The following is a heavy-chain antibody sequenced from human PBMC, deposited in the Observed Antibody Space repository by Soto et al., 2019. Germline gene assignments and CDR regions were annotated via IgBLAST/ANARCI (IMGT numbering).Heavy chain of an antibody. Sequence: ASVKVSCKTSGFTFTSYPCSWVRQAPGQGLEWLAWVHPYEGTTKVAHQFRDRLTLTTDTSAATVFMELTRLTSDDTAVYFCAREYCSDTTWIDYWGQGTLATVSS. D-gene: IGHD2-2*03. CDR3: AREYCSDTTWIDY. CDR2: VHPYEGTT. CDR1: GFTFTSYP. J-gene: IGHJ4*02. V-gene: IGHV1-18*04.